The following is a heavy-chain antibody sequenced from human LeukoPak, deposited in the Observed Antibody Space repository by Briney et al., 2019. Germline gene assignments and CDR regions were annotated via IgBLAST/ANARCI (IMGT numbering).Heavy chain of an antibody. CDR1: GFTFSSSW. CDR3: AKEANTGYSSLFLDY. V-gene: IGHV3-74*01. J-gene: IGHJ4*02. D-gene: IGHD6-19*01. Sequence: PGGSLRLSCAASGFTFSSSWMHWVRQAPGKGLVWVSRINIDGSSTNYADSVKGRFTISRDNAKNTLYLQMNSLRAEDTAVYYCAKEANTGYSSLFLDYWGQGTLVTVSS. CDR2: INIDGSST.